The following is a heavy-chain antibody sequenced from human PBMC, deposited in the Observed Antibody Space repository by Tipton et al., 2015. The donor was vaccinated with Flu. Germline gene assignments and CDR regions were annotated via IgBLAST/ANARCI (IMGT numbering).Heavy chain of an antibody. CDR2: IWYDGSNK. Sequence: SLRLSCAASGFTFSSYGMHWVRQAPGKGLEWVAVIWYDGSNKYYADSVKGRFTTSRDNSKNTLYLQMNSLRAEDTAVYYCAKSQGYYGSGSSVYWGQGTLVTVSS. V-gene: IGHV3-33*06. CDR1: GFTFSSYG. CDR3: AKSQGYYGSGSSVY. D-gene: IGHD3-10*01. J-gene: IGHJ4*02.